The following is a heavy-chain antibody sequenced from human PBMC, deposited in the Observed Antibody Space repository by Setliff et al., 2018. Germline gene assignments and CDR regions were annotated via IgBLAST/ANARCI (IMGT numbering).Heavy chain of an antibody. V-gene: IGHV4-34*09. J-gene: IGHJ6*03. CDR2: IYHSGST. CDR3: ARYSSPYYYMDV. Sequence: SETLSLTCAVYGGSFSGYYWSWIRQPPGKGLEWIGSIYHSGSTYYNPSLKSRVRLSVDTSNSQFSLKLSSVTAADRAIYFCARYSSPYYYMDVWGTGIAVTVSS. CDR1: GGSFSGYY. D-gene: IGHD5-18*01.